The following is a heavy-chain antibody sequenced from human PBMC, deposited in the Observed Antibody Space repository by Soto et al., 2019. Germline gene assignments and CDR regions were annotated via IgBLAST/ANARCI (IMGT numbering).Heavy chain of an antibody. CDR1: GFTFSSYA. V-gene: IGHV3-23*01. Sequence: GSLRLSCAASGFTFSSYAMSWVRQAPGKGLEWVSAISGSGGSAYYADSVKGRFTISRDNSKNTLYLQMNSLRAEDTAVYYCAKSYPDYYDSSGYYLFDYWGQGTLVTVSS. CDR2: ISGSGGSA. D-gene: IGHD3-22*01. CDR3: AKSYPDYYDSSGYYLFDY. J-gene: IGHJ4*02.